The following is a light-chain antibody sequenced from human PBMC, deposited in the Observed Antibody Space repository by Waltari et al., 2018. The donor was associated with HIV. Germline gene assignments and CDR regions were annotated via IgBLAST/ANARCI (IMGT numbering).Light chain of an antibody. CDR1: RSDIGGYNY. J-gene: IGLJ2*01. CDR2: DVS. CDR3: SSFTSSITIV. Sequence: QSALTQPASVSGSPGQSITISCTGPRSDIGGYNYVCWYKQHPGNAPQLMIYDVSARPSVVASRFSGSKSGNTASLTISGLQAEDEADYYCSSFTSSITIVFGGGTKLTVL. V-gene: IGLV2-14*03.